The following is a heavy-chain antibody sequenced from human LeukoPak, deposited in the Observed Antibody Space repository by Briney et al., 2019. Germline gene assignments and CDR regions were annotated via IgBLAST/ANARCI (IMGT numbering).Heavy chain of an antibody. Sequence: GGSLRLSCAASGFTFSSYGMHWVRQAPGKGLEWVAVISYDGSNKYYADSVKGRFTISRDNAKNSLYLQMNSLRAEDTAVYYCAPKPNYYDSTIMGYWGQGTLVTVSS. D-gene: IGHD3-22*01. CDR2: ISYDGSNK. CDR3: APKPNYYDSTIMGY. CDR1: GFTFSSYG. J-gene: IGHJ4*02. V-gene: IGHV3-30*03.